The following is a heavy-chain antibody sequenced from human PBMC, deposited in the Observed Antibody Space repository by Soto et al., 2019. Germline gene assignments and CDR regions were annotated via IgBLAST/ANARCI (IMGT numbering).Heavy chain of an antibody. CDR1: GGSFSGYY. D-gene: IGHD6-13*01. Sequence: PSETLSLTCAVYGGSFSGYYWSWIRQPPGKGLEWIGEINHSGSTNYNPSLKSRVTISVDTSKNQFSLKLSSVTAADTAVYYCARVKYSSRYHFDYWGQGTLVTVSS. J-gene: IGHJ4*02. CDR3: ARVKYSSRYHFDY. V-gene: IGHV4-34*01. CDR2: INHSGST.